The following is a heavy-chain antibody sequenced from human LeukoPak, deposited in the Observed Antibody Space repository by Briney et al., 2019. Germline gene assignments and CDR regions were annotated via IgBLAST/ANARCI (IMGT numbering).Heavy chain of an antibody. D-gene: IGHD6-19*01. V-gene: IGHV3-23*01. J-gene: IGHJ4*02. CDR3: AKEPPQWLALLDY. CDR1: GFTFSSYG. CDR2: ISGSGGST. Sequence: GGSPRLSCAASGFTFSSYGMRWVRQAPGKGLEWVSAISGSGGSTYYADSVKGRFTISRDNSKNTLYLQMNSLRAEDTAVYYCAKEPPQWLALLDYWGQGTLVTVSS.